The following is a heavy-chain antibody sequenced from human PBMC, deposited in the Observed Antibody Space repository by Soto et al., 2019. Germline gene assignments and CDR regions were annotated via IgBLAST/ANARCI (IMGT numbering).Heavy chain of an antibody. Sequence: SETLSLTCTVSGGSISSGDYYWSWIRQPPGKGLEWIGYIYYSGSTYYNPSLKSRVTISVDTSKNQFSLKLSSVTAADTAVYYCARDLRTVTTMAWNYYYGMDVWGQGTTVTVSS. CDR1: GGSISSGDYY. D-gene: IGHD4-17*01. V-gene: IGHV4-30-4*01. CDR2: IYYSGST. CDR3: ARDLRTVTTMAWNYYYGMDV. J-gene: IGHJ6*02.